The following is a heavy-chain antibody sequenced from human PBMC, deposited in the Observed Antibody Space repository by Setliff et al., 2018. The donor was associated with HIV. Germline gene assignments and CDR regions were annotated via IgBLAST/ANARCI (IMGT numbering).Heavy chain of an antibody. CDR2: IHYTGST. CDR3: ARRGEDCSRTSCYAFDV. J-gene: IGHJ3*01. Sequence: SETLSLTCTVSGGSISSDVYYWGWIRQPPGKALEWIGDIHYTGSTHYNMSLTSRVTMSVDTSKNQFSLGLNSVTAADTAVYYCARRGEDCSRTSCYAFDVWGKGAMVS. V-gene: IGHV4-39*01. CDR1: GGSISSDVYY. D-gene: IGHD2-2*01.